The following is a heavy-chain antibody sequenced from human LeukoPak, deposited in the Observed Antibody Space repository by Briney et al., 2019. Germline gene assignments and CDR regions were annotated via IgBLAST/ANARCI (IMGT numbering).Heavy chain of an antibody. CDR2: IYYSGST. Sequence: SETLSLTCTASAGSISSYYWSWIRQPPGKGLEWIGYIYYSGSTNYNPSLKSRVTISVDTSKNQFSLKLSSVTAADTAVYYCASTRNSLAYNWFDPWGQGTLVTVSS. V-gene: IGHV4-59*01. CDR1: AGSISSYY. J-gene: IGHJ5*02. D-gene: IGHD6-6*01. CDR3: ASTRNSLAYNWFDP.